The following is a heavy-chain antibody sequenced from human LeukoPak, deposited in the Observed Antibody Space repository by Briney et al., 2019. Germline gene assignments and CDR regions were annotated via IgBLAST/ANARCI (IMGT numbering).Heavy chain of an antibody. CDR2: INPSGGST. J-gene: IGHJ5*02. V-gene: IGHV1-46*01. CDR3: ARANGSGSSHLTT. CDR1: GYTFTGYY. D-gene: IGHD3-10*01. Sequence: ASVKVSCKASGYTFTGYYIHWVRQAPGQGLEWMGIINPSGGSTSYAQKFQGRVTMTRDTSTSTVYMELSSLRSEDTAVYYCARANGSGSSHLTTWGQGTLVTVSS.